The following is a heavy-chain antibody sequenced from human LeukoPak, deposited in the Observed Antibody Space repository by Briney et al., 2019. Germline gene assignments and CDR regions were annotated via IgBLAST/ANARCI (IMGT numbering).Heavy chain of an antibody. CDR1: GFTFSSYA. D-gene: IGHD3-10*01. J-gene: IGHJ4*02. V-gene: IGHV3-23*01. CDR3: AKDRVVRGVMGRDDY. Sequence: GGSLRLSCAASGFTFSSYAMSWVRQAPGKGLEWVSAISGSADNTYYADSVKGRFTISRDNSKNTLYLQMNSLRAEDTAVYYCAKDRVVRGVMGRDDYWGQGTLVTVSS. CDR2: ISGSADNT.